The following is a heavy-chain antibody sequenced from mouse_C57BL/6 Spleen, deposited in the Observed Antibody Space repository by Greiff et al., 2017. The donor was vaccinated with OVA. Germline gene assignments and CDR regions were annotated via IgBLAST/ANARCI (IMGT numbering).Heavy chain of an antibody. D-gene: IGHD4-1*01. CDR2: INPTSGYT. V-gene: IGHV1-7*01. Sequence: QVQLQQSGAELVKPGASVKLSCKASGYTFTSYWMHWVKQRPGQGLEWIGIINPTSGYTKYNQKFKDKATLTADKSSSTAYMQLSSLTYEDSAGYYCASLGFAYWGQGTLVTVAA. CDR3: ASLGFAY. CDR1: GYTFTSYW. J-gene: IGHJ3*01.